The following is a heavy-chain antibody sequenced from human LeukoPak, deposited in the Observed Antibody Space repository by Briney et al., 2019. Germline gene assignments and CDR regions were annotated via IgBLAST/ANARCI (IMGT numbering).Heavy chain of an antibody. CDR1: GFTFSNYG. CDR2: ISGSGGST. D-gene: IGHD2-21*02. J-gene: IGHJ4*02. V-gene: IGHV3-23*01. Sequence: GGSLRLSCAASGFTFSNYGMSWVRQAPGEGLEWVSAISGSGGSTYYAGSVKGRFTISRDNSKNTLYLQMNSLRADDTAVYYCAKSHHVTAIDYWGQGTLVTVSS. CDR3: AKSHHVTAIDY.